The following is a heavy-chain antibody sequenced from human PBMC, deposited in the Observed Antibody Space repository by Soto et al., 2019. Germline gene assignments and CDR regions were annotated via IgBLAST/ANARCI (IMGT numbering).Heavy chain of an antibody. Sequence: QVQLVQSGGGVVQPGMSLRPSCAASGFDFNTYGLHWVRQAPGKGMEWVAGISFDGGNQDYADSVKGRFTISRDKSNNTLSLQMNSLGAEDTATYSCAKDSSVTAAGSGGWFDPWGQVPLVIV. CDR1: GFDFNTYG. CDR2: ISFDGGNQ. J-gene: IGHJ5*02. V-gene: IGHV3-30*18. CDR3: AKDSSVTAAGSGGWFDP. D-gene: IGHD6-13*01.